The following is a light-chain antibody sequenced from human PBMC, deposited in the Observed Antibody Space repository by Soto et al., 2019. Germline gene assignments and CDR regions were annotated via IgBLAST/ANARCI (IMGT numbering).Light chain of an antibody. CDR3: QQYDNWPPTYT. CDR1: QSVTTN. V-gene: IGKV3-15*01. J-gene: IGKJ2*01. CDR2: GAS. Sequence: EIVMTQSPATLSVSPGESATLSCRASQSVTTNLAWYQQKPGQGPRLLIYGASTRATGVPARFSGSGSGTEFTLTIRSLQSEDFVVYYCQQYDNWPPTYTFGQGTKLEI.